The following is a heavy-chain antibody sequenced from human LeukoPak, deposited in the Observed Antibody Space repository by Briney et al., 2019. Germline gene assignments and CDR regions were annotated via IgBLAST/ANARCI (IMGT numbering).Heavy chain of an antibody. J-gene: IGHJ5*02. V-gene: IGHV1-69*04. CDR1: GGTFSSYA. D-gene: IGHD2-2*01. CDR3: ARDVDCSSTSCLSWFDP. CDR2: IIPILGIA. Sequence: ASVKVSCKASGGTFSSYAISWVRQAPGQGLEWMGRIIPILGIANYAQKFQGRVTITADKSASTAYMELYSLRSEDTAVYYCARDVDCSSTSCLSWFDPWGQGTLVTVSS.